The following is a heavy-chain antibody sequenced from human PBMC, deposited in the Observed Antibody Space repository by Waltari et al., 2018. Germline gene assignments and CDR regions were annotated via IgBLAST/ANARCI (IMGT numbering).Heavy chain of an antibody. CDR2: ISSSSSYI. Sequence: KPGGSLRLSCAASGFTFSSYSMNWVRQAPGKGLEWVSSISSSSSYIYYADSVKGRFTISRDNAKNSLYLQMNSLRAEDTAVYYCARDQAAAAVRDYYYYGMDVWGQGTTVTVSS. V-gene: IGHV3-21*01. CDR1: GFTFSSYS. D-gene: IGHD6-13*01. J-gene: IGHJ6*02. CDR3: ARDQAAAAVRDYYYYGMDV.